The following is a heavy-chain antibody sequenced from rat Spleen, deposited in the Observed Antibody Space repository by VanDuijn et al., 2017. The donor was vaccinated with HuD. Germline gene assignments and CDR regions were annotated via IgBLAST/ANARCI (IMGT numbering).Heavy chain of an antibody. J-gene: IGHJ1*01. CDR2: ISYSGST. Sequence: EVQLQESGPGLVKPSQSLSLTCSVTGYSITSNYWGWIRKFPGNKMEWMGYISYSGSTSYNPSLKSRISITRDTSKNQFFLQLNSVTTEATATYYGARYAPRMVLTPWWYFDFWGPGTMVTVSS. V-gene: IGHV3-1*01. CDR1: GYSITSNY. D-gene: IGHD1-12*02. CDR3: ARYAPRMVLTPWWYFDF.